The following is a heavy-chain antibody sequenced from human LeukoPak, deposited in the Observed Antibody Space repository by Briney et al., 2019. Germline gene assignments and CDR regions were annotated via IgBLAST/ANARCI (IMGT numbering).Heavy chain of an antibody. CDR3: AKVPGSYNLSEA. CDR2: IGGSVVNT. CDR1: GLTFSISA. D-gene: IGHD1-26*01. V-gene: IGHV3-23*01. J-gene: IGHJ5*02. Sequence: GGSVTLLCLPSGLTFSISAMSWARHAPGSGLEWLSDIGGSVVNTYYAHSVKGRFTISRDNSKNTLYLQMNSLRAEDTAVYYCAKVPGSYNLSEAWGRRTLVT.